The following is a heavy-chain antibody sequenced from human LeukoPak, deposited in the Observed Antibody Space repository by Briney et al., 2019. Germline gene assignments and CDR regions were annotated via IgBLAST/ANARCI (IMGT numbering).Heavy chain of an antibody. V-gene: IGHV3-21*01. D-gene: IGHD6-6*01. CDR2: ISSSSSYI. CDR3: ARDFPWSSSSPFDY. J-gene: IGHJ4*02. Sequence: GGSLRLSCAASGFTFSSYSMNWVRQAPGKGLEWVSSISSSSSYIYYADSVKGRFTISRDNAKNSLYLQMDSLRAEDTAVYYCARDFPWSSSSPFDYWGQGTLVTVSS. CDR1: GFTFSSYS.